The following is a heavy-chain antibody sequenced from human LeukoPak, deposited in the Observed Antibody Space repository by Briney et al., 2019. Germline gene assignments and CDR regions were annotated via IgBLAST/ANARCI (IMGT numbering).Heavy chain of an antibody. Sequence: GGSLRLSCAASGFTFSSYGMHWVRQAPGKGLEWVAVISYDGSNKYYADSVKGRFTIPRDNAKNSLYLQMNSLRAEDTAVYYCARVWVAVAGAEAFDIWGQGTMVTVSS. CDR2: ISYDGSNK. CDR3: ARVWVAVAGAEAFDI. CDR1: GFTFSSYG. J-gene: IGHJ3*02. V-gene: IGHV3-30*03. D-gene: IGHD6-19*01.